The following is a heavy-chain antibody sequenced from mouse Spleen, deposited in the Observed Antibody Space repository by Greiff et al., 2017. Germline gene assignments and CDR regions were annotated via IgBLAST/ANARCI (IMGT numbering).Heavy chain of an antibody. J-gene: IGHJ1*01. Sequence: QVQLQQSGAELVKPGASVKLSCKASGYTFTEYTIHWVKQRSGQGLEWIGWFYPGSGSIKYNEKFKDKATLTADKSSSTVYMELSRLTSEVSAVYFCARHEEKPHYYGYWYFDVWGAGTTVTVSS. D-gene: IGHD1-2*01. V-gene: IGHV1-62-2*01. CDR2: FYPGSGSI. CDR3: ARHEEKPHYYGYWYFDV. CDR1: GYTFTEYT.